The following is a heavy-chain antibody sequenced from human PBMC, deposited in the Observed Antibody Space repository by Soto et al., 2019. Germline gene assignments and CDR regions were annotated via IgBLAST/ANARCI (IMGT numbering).Heavy chain of an antibody. D-gene: IGHD4-17*01. J-gene: IGHJ4*02. Sequence: SETLSLTCIVSAGSISSYFWSWIRQPVGKGLEWIGRIYASGDTDYNPSLESRVTMSVDTSKNQFSLKLTSVTAADTAVYYCARYRHSVDYVGAFDYWGQGTWSPSPQ. V-gene: IGHV4-4*07. CDR2: IYASGDT. CDR1: AGSISSYF. CDR3: ARYRHSVDYVGAFDY.